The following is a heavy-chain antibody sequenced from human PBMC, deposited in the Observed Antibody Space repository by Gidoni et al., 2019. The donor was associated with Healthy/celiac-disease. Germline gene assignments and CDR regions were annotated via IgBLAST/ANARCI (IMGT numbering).Heavy chain of an antibody. D-gene: IGHD5-12*01. V-gene: IGHV3-23*01. CDR3: AHEGGWLQFDY. Sequence: EVQLLESGGGLVQPGGSLRLSCAASGFTFSSYAMGWVRQAPGKGLEGVSDISGSGGSTYYADSVKGRFTISRDNSKNTLYLQMNSLRAEDTAVYYCAHEGGWLQFDYWGQGTLVTVSS. J-gene: IGHJ4*02. CDR1: GFTFSSYA. CDR2: ISGSGGST.